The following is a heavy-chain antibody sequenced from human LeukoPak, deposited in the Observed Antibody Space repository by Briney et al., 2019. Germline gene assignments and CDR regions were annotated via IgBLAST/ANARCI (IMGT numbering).Heavy chain of an antibody. CDR2: ISSSSSYI. D-gene: IGHD3-10*01. CDR1: GFTFSSYS. J-gene: IGHJ3*02. V-gene: IGHV3-21*01. Sequence: GGSLRLSCAASGFTFSSYSMKWVREAPGKGLEGVSSISSSSSYIYYADSVKGRFTISRDNAKNSLYLQMNSLRAEDTAVYYCARDYYGSGSGFAFDIWGQGTMVTVSS. CDR3: ARDYYGSGSGFAFDI.